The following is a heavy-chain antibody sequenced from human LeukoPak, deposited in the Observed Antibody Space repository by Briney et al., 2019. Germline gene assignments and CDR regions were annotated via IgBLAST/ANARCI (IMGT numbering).Heavy chain of an antibody. V-gene: IGHV4-59*01. J-gene: IGHJ6*01. CDR2: IYYSGFT. Sequence: KPSDPLSLTCAVYGVSFSDYYWSWIRPPPGKGLEWIGYIYYSGFTNYNPSLKSRVSISVDTSKNMFSLKLSSVTAADTAVYYCARHYG. CDR1: GVSFSDYY. CDR3: ARHYG.